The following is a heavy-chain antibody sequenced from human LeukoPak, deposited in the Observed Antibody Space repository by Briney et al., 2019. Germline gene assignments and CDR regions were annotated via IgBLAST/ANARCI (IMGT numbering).Heavy chain of an antibody. CDR1: GFTFGSYA. CDR2: ISGSGGSL. J-gene: IGHJ4*02. CDR3: AKGTNDY. V-gene: IGHV3-23*01. Sequence: GGSLRLSCATSGFTFGSYAMTWVRQAPGKGLEWVSTISGSGGSLYYADSVKGRFTISRDNSKNTLYLQMNSLRAEDTAVYYCAKGTNDYWGQGILVTVSS.